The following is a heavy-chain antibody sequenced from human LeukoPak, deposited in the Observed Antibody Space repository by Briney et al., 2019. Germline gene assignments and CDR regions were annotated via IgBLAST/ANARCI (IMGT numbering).Heavy chain of an antibody. CDR3: ARGGWDYYDSRSPNAFDI. D-gene: IGHD3-22*01. J-gene: IGHJ3*02. Sequence: SETLSLTCTVSGGSISSYYWSWIRQPPGKGLEWIGYIYYSGSTNYNPSLKSRVTISVDTSKNQFSLKLSSVTAADTAVYYCARGGWDYYDSRSPNAFDIWGQGTMVTVSS. V-gene: IGHV4-59*01. CDR2: IYYSGST. CDR1: GGSISSYY.